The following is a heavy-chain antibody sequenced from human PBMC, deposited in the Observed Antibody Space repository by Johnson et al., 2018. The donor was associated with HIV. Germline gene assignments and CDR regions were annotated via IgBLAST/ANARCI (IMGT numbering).Heavy chain of an antibody. D-gene: IGHD4-23*01. J-gene: IGHJ3*01. CDR1: GFTFSTYS. Sequence: QVQLVESGGGVVQPGRSLRLSCAASGFTFSTYSMHWVRQAPGMRLEWVAVISYDGNNKYYADSLKGRFTISRDNAKNSLYLQMNSLRAGDTAVYYCARGPSVVTLHAFDLWGQGTLVTVSS. CDR2: ISYDGNNK. CDR3: ARGPSVVTLHAFDL. V-gene: IGHV3-30*14.